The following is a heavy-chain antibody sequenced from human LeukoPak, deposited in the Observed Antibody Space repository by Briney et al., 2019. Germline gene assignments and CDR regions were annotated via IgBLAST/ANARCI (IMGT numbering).Heavy chain of an antibody. CDR2: IIPIFGTA. CDR3: ARGATVVTYYFDY. CDR1: GGTCSSYA. V-gene: IGHV1-69*13. J-gene: IGHJ4*02. D-gene: IGHD4-23*01. Sequence: SVKVSCKASGGTCSSYAISWVRQAPGQGLEWMGGIIPIFGTANYAQKFQGRVTITADESTSTAYMELSSLRSEDTAVYYCARGATVVTYYFDYWGQGTLVTVSS.